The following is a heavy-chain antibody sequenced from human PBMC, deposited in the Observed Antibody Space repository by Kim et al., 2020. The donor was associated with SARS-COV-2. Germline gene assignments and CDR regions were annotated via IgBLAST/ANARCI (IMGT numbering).Heavy chain of an antibody. V-gene: IGHV3-30*18. Sequence: GGSLRLSCAASGFTFSSYGMHWVRQAPGKGLEWVAVISYDGSNKYYEDSVKGRFTISRDNSKNTLYLQMNSLRAEDTAVYYCAKDFLYSSGTKRYYYGMDVWGQGTTVTVSS. CDR3: AKDFLYSSGTKRYYYGMDV. CDR1: GFTFSSYG. CDR2: ISYDGSNK. J-gene: IGHJ6*02. D-gene: IGHD3-22*01.